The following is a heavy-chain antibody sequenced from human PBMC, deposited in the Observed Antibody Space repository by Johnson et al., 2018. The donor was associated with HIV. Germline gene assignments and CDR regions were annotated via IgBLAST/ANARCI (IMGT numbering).Heavy chain of an antibody. CDR2: ISGSAGIT. CDR3: AKVRCGGDCLDAFDI. V-gene: IGHV3-23*04. Sequence: VQLVESGGGLVQRGGSLRLSCIASGFTFSSYAMSWVRQAPGKGLDWVSAISGSAGITYYADSVEGRVTLSRDNSRNTLYLQMNSLRTEDTAVYYCAKVRCGGDCLDAFDIWGQGTMVTVSS. D-gene: IGHD2-21*02. J-gene: IGHJ3*02. CDR1: GFTFSSYA.